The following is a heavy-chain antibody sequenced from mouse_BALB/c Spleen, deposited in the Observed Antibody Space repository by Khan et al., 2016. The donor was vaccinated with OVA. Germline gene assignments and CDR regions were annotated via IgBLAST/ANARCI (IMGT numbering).Heavy chain of an antibody. D-gene: IGHD1-1*02. CDR3: ARRGLRWTFAY. J-gene: IGHJ2*01. Sequence: QVQLQQSGAELAKPGASVKMSCKASGYTFINYWILWVKQRPGQGLEWIGYINPSTGYTEYNQNFKDKATLTADKSSSTAYMQLSSLTSEDSAVYSCARRGLRWTFAYWGQGPTLTVPS. V-gene: IGHV1-7*01. CDR1: GYTFINYW. CDR2: INPSTGYT.